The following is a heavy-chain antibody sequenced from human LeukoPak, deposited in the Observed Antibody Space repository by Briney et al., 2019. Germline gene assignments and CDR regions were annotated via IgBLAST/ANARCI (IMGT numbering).Heavy chain of an antibody. CDR2: IYTSGST. CDR1: GGSISSGSYY. Sequence: SQTLSLTCTVSGGSISSGSYYWSWIRQPTGKGLEWIGRIYTSGSTNYNPSLKSRVTMSVDTSKNQFSLKLSSVTAADTAVYYCARGPGEYYYYYYYMDVWGKGTTVTVSS. V-gene: IGHV4-61*02. D-gene: IGHD3-10*01. J-gene: IGHJ6*03. CDR3: ARGPGEYYYYYYYMDV.